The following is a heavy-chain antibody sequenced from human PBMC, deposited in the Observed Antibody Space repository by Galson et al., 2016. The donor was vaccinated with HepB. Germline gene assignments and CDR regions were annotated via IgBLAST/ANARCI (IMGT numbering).Heavy chain of an antibody. CDR2: MYYSGTS. V-gene: IGHV4-59*01. J-gene: IGHJ3*01. CDR1: GGSINNYY. Sequence: ETLSLTCTVSGGSINNYYWGWIRQPPGKGLEWIGYMYYSGTSNYNPSLESRVAISVDKSKNQFSLRLSSVTAADTALYFCARVAHLESRPFDVWGQGTMVTISS. D-gene: IGHD6-6*01. CDR3: ARVAHLESRPFDV.